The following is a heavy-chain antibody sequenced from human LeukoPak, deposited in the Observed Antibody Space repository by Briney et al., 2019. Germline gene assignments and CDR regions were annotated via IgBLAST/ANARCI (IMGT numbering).Heavy chain of an antibody. J-gene: IGHJ4*02. Sequence: GGSLRLSCAASGLTVSSNCMSWVRQAPGKGLEWVSFIYSGGSTYYADSVKGRFTISRDNSKNTLYLQMNSLRAEDTAVYYCARGLDYWGQGTLVTVSS. V-gene: IGHV3-53*01. CDR3: ARGLDY. CDR2: IYSGGST. CDR1: GLTVSSNC.